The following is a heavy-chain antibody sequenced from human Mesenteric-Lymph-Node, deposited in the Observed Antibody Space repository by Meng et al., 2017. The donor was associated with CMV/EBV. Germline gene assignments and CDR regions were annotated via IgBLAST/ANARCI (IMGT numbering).Heavy chain of an antibody. Sequence: LSLTCAASGFTFSDYYMSWVRQPPGKGLEWVSVIYDDDSTYYADSVKGRFTISRDNSKNTLYLQMNSLRTEDTAVYYCARLIAVAGTWGQGTLVTVSS. J-gene: IGHJ5*02. CDR1: GFTFSDYY. CDR3: ARLIAVAGT. V-gene: IGHV3-66*02. D-gene: IGHD6-19*01. CDR2: IYDDDST.